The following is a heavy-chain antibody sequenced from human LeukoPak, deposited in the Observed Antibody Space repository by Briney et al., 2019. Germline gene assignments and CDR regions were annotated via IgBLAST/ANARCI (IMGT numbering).Heavy chain of an antibody. V-gene: IGHV4-4*07. CDR2: IYTSGST. J-gene: IGHJ6*02. Sequence: SETLSLTCTVSGGSISSYYWSWIRQPAGKGLEGIGRIYTSGSTNYNPSLTSRVTMSVDTSKNQFSLKLSSVTAADTAVYYCARDLNAYCSGGSCYFDYYGMDVWGQGTTVTVSS. CDR3: ARDLNAYCSGGSCYFDYYGMDV. CDR1: GGSISSYY. D-gene: IGHD2-15*01.